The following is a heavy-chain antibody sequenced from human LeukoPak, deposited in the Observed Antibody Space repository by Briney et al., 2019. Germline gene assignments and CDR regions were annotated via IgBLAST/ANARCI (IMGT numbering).Heavy chain of an antibody. CDR1: GFTFSSYW. D-gene: IGHD5-18*01. J-gene: IGHJ4*02. Sequence: GGSLRLSCAGYGFTFSSYWMSWVRQAPGKGLEWVANIKQDESEKYYVDSVKGRFAISRDNAKNSLYLQMNSLRAEDTAVYYCARGFSSYGDWGQGTLVTVSS. CDR3: ARGFSSYGD. V-gene: IGHV3-7*01. CDR2: IKQDESEK.